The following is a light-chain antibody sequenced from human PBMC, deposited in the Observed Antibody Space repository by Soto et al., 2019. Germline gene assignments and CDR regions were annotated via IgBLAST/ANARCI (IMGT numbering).Light chain of an antibody. J-gene: IGKJ4*01. Sequence: EIVMTQSPATLSVSPGERATLACRASQSVSSNLAWYQQKPGQAPRLLIYGVSTRATGIPARFSGSGYGTEFTLTISSLQSEDLAVFHCQQYDNWPPLTFGGGTKVEIK. V-gene: IGKV3-15*01. CDR3: QQYDNWPPLT. CDR1: QSVSSN. CDR2: GVS.